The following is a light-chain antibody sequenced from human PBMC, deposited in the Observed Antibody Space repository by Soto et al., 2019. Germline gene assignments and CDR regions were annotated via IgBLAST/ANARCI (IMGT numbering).Light chain of an antibody. CDR2: EVT. V-gene: IGLV2-14*01. CDR1: SSDVGAYNF. Sequence: QSVLTQPASVSGSPGQSITISCTGTSSDVGAYNFVSWYQHHPGRAPKLIIYEVTIRPSGVSNRFSGSKSGNTASLTISGLQAEDEADYYCSSYTSSSVVFGGGTKLTVL. CDR3: SSYTSSSVV. J-gene: IGLJ2*01.